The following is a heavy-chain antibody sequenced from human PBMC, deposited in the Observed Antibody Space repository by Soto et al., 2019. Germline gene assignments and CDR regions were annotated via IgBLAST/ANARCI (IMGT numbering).Heavy chain of an antibody. J-gene: IGHJ4*02. V-gene: IGHV3-23*01. CDR2: FSSTGGST. D-gene: IGHD2-2*01. CDR3: EKTEFCSSSSCRRFFDS. CDR1: GFTFSTYG. Sequence: PGGSLRLSCAASGFTFSTYGMSWVRQAPGKGLEWVSTFSSTGGSTYYADSVKGRLTTSRDNSRATLYLQMTSLRAEDTALYYCEKTEFCSSSSCRRFFDSWGQGSLVTVSS.